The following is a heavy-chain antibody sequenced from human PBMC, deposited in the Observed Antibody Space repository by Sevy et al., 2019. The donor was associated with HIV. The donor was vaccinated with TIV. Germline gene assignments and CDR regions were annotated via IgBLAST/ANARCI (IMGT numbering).Heavy chain of an antibody. D-gene: IGHD6-13*01. Sequence: GGSLRLSCAASGFTFDTYSMNWVRQAPGKGLEWVSFISGSSNYIYYADSVKGRFTISRDNSKNTLDLQMNSLRAEDTAVYYCEAIATAGRDYWGQGTLVTVSS. CDR2: ISGSSNYI. J-gene: IGHJ4*02. V-gene: IGHV3-21*04. CDR3: EAIATAGRDY. CDR1: GFTFDTYS.